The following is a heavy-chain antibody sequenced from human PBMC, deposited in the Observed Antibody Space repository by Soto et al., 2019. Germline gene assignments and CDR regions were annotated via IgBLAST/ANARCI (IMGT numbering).Heavy chain of an antibody. D-gene: IGHD6-6*01. CDR3: AKLVRY. CDR1: GLTFSSSS. V-gene: IGHV3-23*01. Sequence: EVQLLESGGGLVQPGGSLRLSCVASGLTFSSSSMSWVRQAPGKGLEWVSVSTGGGSTFYADSVKGRFTISRDNSKNTLYLQMNGLRAEDAAVYFCAKLVRYWGQGTVVTVSS. J-gene: IGHJ4*02. CDR2: STGGGST.